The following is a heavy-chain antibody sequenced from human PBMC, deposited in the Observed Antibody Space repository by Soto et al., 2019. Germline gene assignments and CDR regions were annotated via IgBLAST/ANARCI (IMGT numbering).Heavy chain of an antibody. D-gene: IGHD2-15*01. CDR1: GGSISSSYY. CDR2: IFYSGST. Sequence: PSETLSLTCAVSGGSISSSYYWGWIRQPPGKGLEWIGSIFYSGSTYYNPSLKSRVTISVDTSKNQFSLKLSSVTAADTAVYYCARHLTYCSAGSCYSDFPYYGMDVWGQGTTVTVSS. CDR3: ARHLTYCSAGSCYSDFPYYGMDV. J-gene: IGHJ6*02. V-gene: IGHV4-39*01.